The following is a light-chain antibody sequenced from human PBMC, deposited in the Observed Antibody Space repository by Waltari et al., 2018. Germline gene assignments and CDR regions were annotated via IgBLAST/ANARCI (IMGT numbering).Light chain of an antibody. Sequence: QSALTQPRSVSGSPGHSVTISCTGTSSDVGGYDYVSWYQHHPGKAPKLMICDVTKRPAGVPDGFSGSKSGNTASLTISGLQAEDEADYYCCSYAGSYTHVVFGGGTKLTVL. CDR1: SSDVGGYDY. V-gene: IGLV2-11*01. J-gene: IGLJ2*01. CDR3: CSYAGSYTHVV. CDR2: DVT.